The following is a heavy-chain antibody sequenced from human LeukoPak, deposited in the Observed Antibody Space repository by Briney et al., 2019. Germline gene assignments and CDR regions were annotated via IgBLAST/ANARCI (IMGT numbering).Heavy chain of an antibody. D-gene: IGHD7-27*01. CDR1: GFTFSSCA. Sequence: GGSLRLSCAASGFTFSSCAMTWVRQAPGKGLEWVSAISGSGDSTYYADSVKGRFTISRDNSKSTLFLQMNSLSAEDTAVYYCAKRGINWGPIDYWGQGTLVTVSS. CDR3: AKRGINWGPIDY. CDR2: ISGSGDST. V-gene: IGHV3-23*01. J-gene: IGHJ4*02.